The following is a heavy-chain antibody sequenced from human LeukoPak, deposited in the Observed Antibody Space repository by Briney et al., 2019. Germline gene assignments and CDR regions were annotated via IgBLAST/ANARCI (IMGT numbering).Heavy chain of an antibody. D-gene: IGHD5-18*01. CDR3: ARGGYSYGFDY. Sequence: GGSLRLSCAASGFTFSSYGMSWVRQAPGKGLEWVSAISGSGGSTYYADSVKGRFTISRDNSENTLYLQLNSLRDEDTAVYYCARGGYSYGFDYWGQGTLVTVSS. CDR2: ISGSGGST. V-gene: IGHV3-23*01. CDR1: GFTFSSYG. J-gene: IGHJ4*02.